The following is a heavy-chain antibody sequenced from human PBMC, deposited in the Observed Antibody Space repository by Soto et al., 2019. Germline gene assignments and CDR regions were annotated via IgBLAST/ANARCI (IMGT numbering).Heavy chain of an antibody. Sequence: ASVKVSCKASGYTFTSYGISWVRQAPGQGLEWMGWINGYNGNTKYSQKFQGRVTITRDTSASTAYMELSSLRSEDTAVYYCARDPSQDYYDSSGYYSWFDPWGQGTLVTVSS. D-gene: IGHD3-22*01. CDR3: ARDPSQDYYDSSGYYSWFDP. CDR1: GYTFTSYG. J-gene: IGHJ5*02. CDR2: INGYNGNT. V-gene: IGHV1-18*01.